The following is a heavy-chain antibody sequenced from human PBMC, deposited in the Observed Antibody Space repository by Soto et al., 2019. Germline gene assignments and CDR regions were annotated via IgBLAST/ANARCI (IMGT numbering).Heavy chain of an antibody. CDR2: IWYDGSNK. D-gene: IGHD5-12*01. CDR1: GFTFSSYG. V-gene: IGHV3-33*01. J-gene: IGHJ4*02. CDR3: ARGNSGYDLFGY. Sequence: QVQLVESGGGVVQPGRSLRLSCAASGFTFSSYGMHWVRQAPGKGLEWVAVIWYDGSNKYYADSVKGRFTISRDNSKNTLYLQMNSLRAEDTAVYYCARGNSGYDLFGYWGQGTLVTVSS.